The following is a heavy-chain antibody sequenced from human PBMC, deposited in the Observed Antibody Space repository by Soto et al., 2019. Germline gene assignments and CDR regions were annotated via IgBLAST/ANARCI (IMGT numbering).Heavy chain of an antibody. D-gene: IGHD3-16*01. CDR1: GFTFSRDG. CDR3: AKERAITTAFDY. Sequence: GGSLRLSCAASGFTFSRDGMSWVLQAPGKGLEWVSLITDNGGSTYYADSVKGRFTISRDNTKNTLFLQMNSLRAEDTAVYYCAKERAITTAFDYWSQGALVTVSS. V-gene: IGHV3-23*01. J-gene: IGHJ4*02. CDR2: ITDNGGST.